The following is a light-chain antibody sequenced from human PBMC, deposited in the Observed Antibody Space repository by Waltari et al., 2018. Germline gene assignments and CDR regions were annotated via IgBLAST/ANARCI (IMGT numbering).Light chain of an antibody. CDR1: QGVNVY. CDR3: QQYYRYIT. V-gene: IGKV1-9*01. Sequence: IQLTQSPSSLSASVGDRVTITCRASQGVNVYLAWYQQKPGKAPKLRIYAASTLQSGVSSRFSGSGSGTDFTLTINSLQPEDIATYYCQQYYRYITFGQGTRLEIK. J-gene: IGKJ5*01. CDR2: AAS.